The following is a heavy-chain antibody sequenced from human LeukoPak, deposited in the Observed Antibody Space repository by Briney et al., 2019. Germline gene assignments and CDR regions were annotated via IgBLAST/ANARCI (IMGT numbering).Heavy chain of an antibody. CDR3: ARRQGRRGIVGTTILKGAFDT. V-gene: IGHV4-4*07. CDR1: GGSISSYY. Sequence: PSETLSLTCTVSGGSISSYYWSWIRQPVGKGLEWIGRIYTTGSTNYNPSLNSRVTMSLDTSKNQFSLNLSSVTAADTAVYYCARRQGRRGIVGTTILKGAFDTWGQGTRVTVSS. D-gene: IGHD1-26*01. CDR2: IYTTGST. J-gene: IGHJ3*02.